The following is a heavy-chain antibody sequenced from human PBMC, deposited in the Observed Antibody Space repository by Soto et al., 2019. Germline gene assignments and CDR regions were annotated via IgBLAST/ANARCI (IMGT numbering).Heavy chain of an antibody. Sequence: SETLSLTCTVSGDSISTFYWGWMRQSPGKELEWIGYVYYTGSTNYNPSLKSRVTISVDRSKNQFSLKLTSANAADTAVYYCARGRTVRNYADDSSDYFYFFDYWGQGTQVTASS. CDR3: ARGRTVRNYADDSSDYFYFFDY. D-gene: IGHD3-22*01. CDR1: GDSISTFY. CDR2: VYYTGST. J-gene: IGHJ4*02. V-gene: IGHV4-59*01.